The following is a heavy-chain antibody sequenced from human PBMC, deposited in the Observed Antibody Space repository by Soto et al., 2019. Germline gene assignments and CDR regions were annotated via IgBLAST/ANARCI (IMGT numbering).Heavy chain of an antibody. CDR3: AKAGDSSGRNAFDY. V-gene: IGHV3-23*01. J-gene: IGHJ4*02. D-gene: IGHD3-22*01. CDR1: GFTFSSYA. CDR2: ISGSGGST. Sequence: EVQLLESGGGLVQPGGSLRLSCAASGFTFSSYAMSWVRQAPGKGLEWVSAISGSGGSTYYADSVKGRFTISRHNSKHTLYLQMNRQRAADTAIYYCAKAGDSSGRNAFDYWGQGSMVTVSS.